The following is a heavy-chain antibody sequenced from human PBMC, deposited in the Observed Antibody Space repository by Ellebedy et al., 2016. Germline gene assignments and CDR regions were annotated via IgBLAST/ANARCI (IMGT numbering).Heavy chain of an antibody. J-gene: IGHJ4*02. V-gene: IGHV1-2*02. CDR3: AKPHSSSWSSAVIADY. CDR1: GYTFTGYY. D-gene: IGHD6-13*01. CDR2: INPNSGGT. Sequence: ASVKVSCXASGYTFTGYYMHWVRQAPGQGLEWMGWINPNSGGTNYAQKFQGRVTMTRDTSISTAYMELSRLRSDDTAVYYCAKPHSSSWSSAVIADYWGQGTLVTVSS.